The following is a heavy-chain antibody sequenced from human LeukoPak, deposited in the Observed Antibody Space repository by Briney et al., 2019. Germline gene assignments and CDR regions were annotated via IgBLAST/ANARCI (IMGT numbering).Heavy chain of an antibody. CDR3: ARLSGLGPDSPWELDR. V-gene: IGHV1-18*01. J-gene: IGHJ4*02. Sequence: ASVKVSRKASGYTFTSYGISWVRQAPGQGLEWMGWISAYNGNTNYAQKVRGRVTMTTDTSTSTAYMELRSLRSDDTAVYYCARLSGLGPDSPWELDRWGQGTLVTVSS. CDR2: ISAYNGNT. D-gene: IGHD1-26*01. CDR1: GYTFTSYG.